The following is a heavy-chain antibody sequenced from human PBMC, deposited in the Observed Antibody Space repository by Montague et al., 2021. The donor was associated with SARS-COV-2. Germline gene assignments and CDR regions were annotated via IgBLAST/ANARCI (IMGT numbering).Heavy chain of an antibody. Sequence: PALVKPTQTLTLTCTFSGFSLSTSGMCVSWIRQPPGKALEWLARIDWDDDKCYSTSLKTRLTISKDTSKNQVVLTMTSMDPVDAATYYCARVQTTVAYDYWGQGTLVTVSS. CDR3: ARVQTTVAYDY. CDR1: GFSLSTSGMC. D-gene: IGHD4-23*01. V-gene: IGHV2-70*11. J-gene: IGHJ4*02. CDR2: IDWDDDK.